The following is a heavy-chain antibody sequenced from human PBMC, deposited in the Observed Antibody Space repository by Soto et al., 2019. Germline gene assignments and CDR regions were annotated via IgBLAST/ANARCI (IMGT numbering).Heavy chain of an antibody. CDR3: ARELVVPAARISYYYYGMDV. J-gene: IGHJ6*02. V-gene: IGHV1-2*04. CDR2: INPNSGGT. CDR1: GYTFTGYY. D-gene: IGHD2-2*01. Sequence: GASVKVSCKASGYTFTGYYMHWVRQAPGQGLEWMGWINPNSGGTNYAQKFQGWVTMTRDTSISTAYMELSRLRSDDTAVYYCARELVVPAARISYYYYGMDVWGQGTTVTVSS.